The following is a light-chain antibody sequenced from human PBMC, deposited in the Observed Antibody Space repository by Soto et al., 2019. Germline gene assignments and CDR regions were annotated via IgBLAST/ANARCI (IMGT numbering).Light chain of an antibody. CDR3: QQYRSWPRT. Sequence: EILLTQCPATRSVSPGETATLSCRASQNVLSDLAWYQQKPGQAPRLLVYGATTRATDAPAKFRGSGSGTEFSLTISSLQSEDFATYYCQQYRSWPRTFGQGTKVDIK. CDR1: QNVLSD. CDR2: GAT. V-gene: IGKV3-15*01. J-gene: IGKJ1*01.